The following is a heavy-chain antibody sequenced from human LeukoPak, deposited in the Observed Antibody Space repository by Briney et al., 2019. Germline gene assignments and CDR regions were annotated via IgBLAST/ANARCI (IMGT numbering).Heavy chain of an antibody. D-gene: IGHD5-12*01. CDR1: GGSISSYY. V-gene: IGHV4-59*01. CDR3: ARGGFFAPFDY. Sequence: SETLSLTCTVSGGSISSYYWSWIRQPPGKGLEWIGYIYHSGSTNYNPSLKSRVTISVDTSKNQFSLKLSSVTAADTAVYYCARGGFFAPFDYWVQGTLVTVSS. J-gene: IGHJ4*02. CDR2: IYHSGST.